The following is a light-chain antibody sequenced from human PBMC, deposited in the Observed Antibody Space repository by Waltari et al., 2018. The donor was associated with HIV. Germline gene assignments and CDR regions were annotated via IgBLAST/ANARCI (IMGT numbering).Light chain of an antibody. CDR1: SSTLANDY. J-gene: IGLJ2*01. Sequence: QSVLTQPPSVSAAPGQTVTIPCSGSSSTLANDYVPWYQHVPGAAPKLLIYDNNKRPSGIPDRFSGSKSGTSATLDITGLQTGDEADYYCGTWDPRLSVGVFGGGTKLTVL. V-gene: IGLV1-51*01. CDR2: DNN. CDR3: GTWDPRLSVGV.